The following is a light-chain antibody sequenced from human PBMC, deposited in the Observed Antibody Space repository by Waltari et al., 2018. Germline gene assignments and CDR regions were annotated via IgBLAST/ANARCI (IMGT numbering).Light chain of an antibody. CDR3: CSYAGSSTVV. Sequence: QSALTQPASVSGSPGQSITISCTGTSSDVGSYNLVSWYQHHPGKAPKLMIYEGTKRPSGVSYRFSGSKSGNTASLTISGLQDEDEADYYCCSYAGSSTVVFGGGTKLTVL. V-gene: IGLV2-23*01. J-gene: IGLJ2*01. CDR1: SSDVGSYNL. CDR2: EGT.